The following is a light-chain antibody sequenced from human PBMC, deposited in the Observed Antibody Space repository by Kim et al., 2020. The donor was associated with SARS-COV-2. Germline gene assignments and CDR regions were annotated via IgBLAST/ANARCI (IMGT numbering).Light chain of an antibody. Sequence: QRGTISYTGTRSNIRSNAVSWDQQLPGTAPKHLIYGNNQRPSGVPDRFAGSKSGTSASLAISGLQSEDEADYYCGAWDDSLNGHWVFGGGTQLTVL. J-gene: IGLJ3*02. CDR2: GNN. CDR1: RSNIRSNA. CDR3: GAWDDSLNGHWV. V-gene: IGLV1-44*01.